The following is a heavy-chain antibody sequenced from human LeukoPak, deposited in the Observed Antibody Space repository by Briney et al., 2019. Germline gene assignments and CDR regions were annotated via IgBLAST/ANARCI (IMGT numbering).Heavy chain of an antibody. D-gene: IGHD1-26*01. CDR1: GFTFSTYT. CDR2: ILGSGAGET. V-gene: IGHV3-23*01. Sequence: GGSLRLSCAASGFTFSTYTMSWVRQAPGKGLEWVSGILGSGAGETFYADSVKGRFAMSRDDSKNTLFLQMDSLRVEDTAVYYCAKDFKPDGKWDRDYWGQGTLVTVSS. CDR3: AKDFKPDGKWDRDY. J-gene: IGHJ4*02.